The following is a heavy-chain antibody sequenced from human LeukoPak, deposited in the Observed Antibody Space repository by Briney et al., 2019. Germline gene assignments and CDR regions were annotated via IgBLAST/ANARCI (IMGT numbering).Heavy chain of an antibody. CDR2: ISNIGST. D-gene: IGHD6-19*01. CDR1: GASISSYF. Sequence: SETLSLTCTVSGASISSYFWTWIRQSPGKGLEWIGYISNIGSTNYNPSLKSRVTISGDTSKNQFSLKLSSVTAADTAVYYCTSSTWYSSGPSFWGQGTMVTVSS. J-gene: IGHJ3*01. V-gene: IGHV4-59*01. CDR3: TSSTWYSSGPSF.